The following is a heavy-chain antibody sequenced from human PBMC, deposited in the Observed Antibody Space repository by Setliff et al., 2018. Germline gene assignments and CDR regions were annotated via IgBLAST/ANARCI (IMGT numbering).Heavy chain of an antibody. D-gene: IGHD2-15*01. CDR3: ARGEHIVSGDFYHYIDV. V-gene: IGHV1-2*02. CDR2: INPNAGNI. Sequence: ASVKVSCKASGYTFTAYYIHWVRQAPGQGLEWMGWINPNAGNINYIQKFQGRDTMTRDTSISTAYMELRRLKSDDTAVYYCARGEHIVSGDFYHYIDVWGKGTTVTV. J-gene: IGHJ6*03. CDR1: GYTFTAYY.